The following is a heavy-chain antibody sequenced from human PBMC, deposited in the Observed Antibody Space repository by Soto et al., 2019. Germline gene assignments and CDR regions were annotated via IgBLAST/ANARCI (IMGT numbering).Heavy chain of an antibody. J-gene: IGHJ4*02. D-gene: IGHD3-22*01. CDR3: ARGGSGYVWFNEF. CDR2: IIPVFDTV. V-gene: IGHV1-69*06. Sequence: QEQLVQSGAEVKKSGSSVKVSCKDTGGLFSSYAVSWVRQAPGQGLEWLGGIIPVFDTVYYAQKFQGRVTITADKSTNTAYMELSSLRSEDTAMYYCARGGSGYVWFNEFWGQGTLVTFSS. CDR1: GGLFSSYA.